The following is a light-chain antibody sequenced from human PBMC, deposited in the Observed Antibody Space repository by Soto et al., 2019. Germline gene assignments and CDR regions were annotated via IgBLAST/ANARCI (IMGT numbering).Light chain of an antibody. CDR2: LGS. Sequence: DLVMTQSPLSLPVTPGEPASISCRSSQSLRHHNGYYYLDWYLQKPGQSPQVLIYLGSNRASGVPDRVSGSGSGTVFTLKISRVEAEDVGVYYCIQTLRAPYSFGQGTKLEIK. CDR3: IQTLRAPYS. V-gene: IGKV2-28*01. J-gene: IGKJ2*01. CDR1: QSLRHHNGYYY.